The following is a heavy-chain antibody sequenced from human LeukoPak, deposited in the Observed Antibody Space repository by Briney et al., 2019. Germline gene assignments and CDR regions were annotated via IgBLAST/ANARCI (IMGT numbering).Heavy chain of an antibody. Sequence: SQTLSLTCTVSGDSISSGSYYWSWIRQPAGKGLEWIGRIYTSGSTNYNPSLKSRVTISVDTSKNQFSLKLSSVTAADTAVYYCARDTMIAAAGARYYYYYMDVWGKGTTVTISS. D-gene: IGHD6-13*01. CDR1: GDSISSGSYY. V-gene: IGHV4-61*02. CDR2: IYTSGST. CDR3: ARDTMIAAAGARYYYYYMDV. J-gene: IGHJ6*03.